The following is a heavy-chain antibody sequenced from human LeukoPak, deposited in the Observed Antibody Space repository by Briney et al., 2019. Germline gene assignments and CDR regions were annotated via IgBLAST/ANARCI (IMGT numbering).Heavy chain of an antibody. CDR3: ARDHMTKIDY. J-gene: IGHJ4*02. Sequence: ASVKVSCKASGYTFTGYYMHWVRQAPGQGLEWMGWINPNSGGTNYVEKFQGRVTMTRDTSISTVYMELSRLRSDDTAVYYCARDHMTKIDYWGQGTLVTVSS. CDR2: INPNSGGT. V-gene: IGHV1-2*02. CDR1: GYTFTGYY.